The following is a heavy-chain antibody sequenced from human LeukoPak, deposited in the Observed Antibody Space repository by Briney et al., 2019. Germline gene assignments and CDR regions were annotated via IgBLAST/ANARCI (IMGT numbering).Heavy chain of an antibody. D-gene: IGHD3-3*01. CDR1: GGSTNNYF. Sequence: PSETLSLTCTVSGGSTNNYFCTWLRQSAGKGLEWIGRIHTSGSTNYNPSLKSRVSMSVDTPKNQFSLKLSSVTAADTAVYYCARDPEGHGYYFDYWGQGALVTVSS. J-gene: IGHJ4*02. CDR3: ARDPEGHGYYFDY. V-gene: IGHV4-4*07. CDR2: IHTSGST.